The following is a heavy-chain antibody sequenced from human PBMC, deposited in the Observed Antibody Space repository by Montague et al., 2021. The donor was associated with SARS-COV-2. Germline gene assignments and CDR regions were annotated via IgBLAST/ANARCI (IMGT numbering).Heavy chain of an antibody. D-gene: IGHD1/OR15-1a*01. V-gene: IGHV4-39*02. CDR3: ARWGLNNAFDI. J-gene: IGHJ3*02. CDR2: IDFTGKT. Sequence: SETLSLTCSVSGDSISRSHYFWAWIRQPPGMGLEWIGSIDFTGKTYYHXSLKSRVTISIDTSKNHFSLRLSSVTAADSAVFYCARWGLNNAFDIWGLGTMITISS. CDR1: GDSISRSHYF.